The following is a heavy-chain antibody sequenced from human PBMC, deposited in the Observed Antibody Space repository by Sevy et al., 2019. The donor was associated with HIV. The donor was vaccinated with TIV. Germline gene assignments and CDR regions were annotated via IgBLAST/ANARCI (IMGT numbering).Heavy chain of an antibody. V-gene: IGHV3-30*02. CDR2: IRYDGSNE. J-gene: IGHJ3*02. Sequence: QLGGSLRLSCAASGFTFSNHAMHWVRQAPGKGLEWVAFIRYDGSNEYYADSVKGRFTISRDNSKNTLYLQMNSLRPEDTAVYYCAKDRKVLLVVYAIPFDVFDIWGQGTMVTVSS. D-gene: IGHD2-8*02. CDR1: GFTFSNHA. CDR3: AKDRKVLLVVYAIPFDVFDI.